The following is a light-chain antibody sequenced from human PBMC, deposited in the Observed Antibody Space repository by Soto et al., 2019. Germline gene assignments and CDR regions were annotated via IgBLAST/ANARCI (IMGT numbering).Light chain of an antibody. J-gene: IGKJ4*01. V-gene: IGKV3D-20*01. CDR2: DAS. CDR3: KQYGSSPLT. CDR1: RSVSSSY. Sequence: EIVLKQSPATLSLSPGERATLSCGASRSVSSSYLAWYQQKPGLAPRRLIYDASSKAAGIPDRFSGSGSGTDFTLINSRLEPEDFAVYYCKQYGSSPLTFGGGSKVEIK.